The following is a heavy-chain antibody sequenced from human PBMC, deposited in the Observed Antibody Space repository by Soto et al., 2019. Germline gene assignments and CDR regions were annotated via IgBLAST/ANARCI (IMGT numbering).Heavy chain of an antibody. D-gene: IGHD1-1*01. CDR1: GYTFTSYY. Sequence: QVQLVQSGAEVKKPGASVKLSCKASGYTFTSYYIHWVRQAPGQGLEWMAIINPNGGSTNYAQKFQGRVTVTRDTSTSTVYMELTSLRSEDTAVYYWARNLATGDYWGQGTLVTVSS. CDR3: ARNLATGDY. J-gene: IGHJ4*02. V-gene: IGHV1-46*01. CDR2: INPNGGST.